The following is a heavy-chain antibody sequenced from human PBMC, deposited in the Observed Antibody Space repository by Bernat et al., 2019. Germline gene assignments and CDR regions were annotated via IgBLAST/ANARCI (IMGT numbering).Heavy chain of an antibody. D-gene: IGHD4-17*01. Sequence: QVQLVESGVGVVQPGRSLRLSCAASGFTFSSYGMHWVRQAPGKGLEWVAVIWYDGSNKYYADSVKGRFTISRDNSKNTLYLQMNSLRAEDTAVYYCARDDYGDFQTGEFDYWGQGTLVTVSS. CDR2: IWYDGSNK. CDR3: ARDDYGDFQTGEFDY. J-gene: IGHJ4*02. V-gene: IGHV3-33*01. CDR1: GFTFSSYG.